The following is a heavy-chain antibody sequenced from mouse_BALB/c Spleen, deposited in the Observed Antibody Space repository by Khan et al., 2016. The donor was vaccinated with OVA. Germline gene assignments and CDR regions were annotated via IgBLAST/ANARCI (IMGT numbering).Heavy chain of an antibody. CDR1: GFNIKDIY. CDR3: AYSLLLYAMDY. V-gene: IGHV14-3*02. D-gene: IGHD1-2*01. Sequence: VQLKQSGTELVRPGVSVKLSFSASGFNIKDIYMHWVKQRPEQGLECIGRIDPANGYFINDPKLQGKASITTDTSSNTAYLQLSSLTSEDTAVYYCAYSLLLYAMDYWGQGTSVTVSS. CDR2: IDPANGYF. J-gene: IGHJ4*01.